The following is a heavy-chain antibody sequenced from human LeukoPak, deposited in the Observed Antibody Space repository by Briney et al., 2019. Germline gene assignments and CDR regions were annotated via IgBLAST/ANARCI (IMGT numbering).Heavy chain of an antibody. V-gene: IGHV4-4*07. D-gene: IGHD5-12*01. CDR1: GGSISSYY. J-gene: IGHJ4*02. CDR2: IYTSGST. Sequence: SETLSLTCTVSGGSISSYYWSWIRQPAGKGLEWIGRIYTSGSTNYNPSLKSRVTMSVDTSKNQFSLKLSSVTAADTAVYYCASSIRGYSGYDSGSGYFDYWGQGTLVTVSS. CDR3: ASSIRGYSGYDSGSGYFDY.